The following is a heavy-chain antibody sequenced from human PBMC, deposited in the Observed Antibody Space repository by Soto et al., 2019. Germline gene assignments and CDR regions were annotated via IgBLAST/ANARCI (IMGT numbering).Heavy chain of an antibody. J-gene: IGHJ4*01. CDR3: AKDKEGWYNGGGFVDY. V-gene: IGHV3-9*01. D-gene: IGHD6-19*01. Sequence: GGSLRLSCVASGFTFDDYAMHWVRQTPGKGLEWVSGISWNSVSIGYADSVKGRFTISRDNAKNSLYLQMNSPRAEDTALYYCAKDKEGWYNGGGFVDYWGQGTLVTGSS. CDR2: ISWNSVSI. CDR1: GFTFDDYA.